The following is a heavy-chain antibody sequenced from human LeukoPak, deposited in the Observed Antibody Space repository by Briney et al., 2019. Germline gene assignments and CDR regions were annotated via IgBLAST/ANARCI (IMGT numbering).Heavy chain of an antibody. J-gene: IGHJ3*02. D-gene: IGHD1-7*01. CDR3: ARDQDWNYAFDI. Sequence: ASVKVSCKPSGYTLTSYFIRWVRHAPGQGLEWMGIINPSGGSTSYAQKFQGRVTMTRDTSTSTVYMELSSLRSEDTAVYYCARDQDWNYAFDIWGQGTMVTVSS. CDR1: GYTLTSYF. V-gene: IGHV1-46*01. CDR2: INPSGGST.